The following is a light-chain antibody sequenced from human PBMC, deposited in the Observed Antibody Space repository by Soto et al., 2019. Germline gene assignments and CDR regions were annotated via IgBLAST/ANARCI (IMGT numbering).Light chain of an antibody. CDR1: SSDVGGYNY. J-gene: IGLJ2*01. CDR3: SSYAGSNTWGV. Sequence: QSALTQPPSTSGSPGQSVTISCTGTSSDVGGYNYVSWYQQHPGKAPKLMTYEVSKRPSGVPDRFSGSKSGNTASLTVSGLQAEDEADYYCSSYAGSNTWGVFGGGTKLTVL. V-gene: IGLV2-8*01. CDR2: EVS.